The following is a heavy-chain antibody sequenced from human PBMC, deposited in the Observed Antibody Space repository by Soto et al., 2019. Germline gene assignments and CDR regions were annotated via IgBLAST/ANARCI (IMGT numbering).Heavy chain of an antibody. J-gene: IGHJ4*02. D-gene: IGHD3-10*01. V-gene: IGHV4-31*03. CDR3: AREKTYYHSFED. CDR2: VYYSGNT. CDR1: GASIVSPGSY. Sequence: QMQLQESGPSLVRPSETLSLTCSVSGASIVSPGSYYNWIRQRPGKGLEWIGYVYYSGNTRFYPSLKCRISMAVYTSKSQFSMMLTSVTGADSAIYFCAREKTYYHSFEDWGRWTVVIVSS.